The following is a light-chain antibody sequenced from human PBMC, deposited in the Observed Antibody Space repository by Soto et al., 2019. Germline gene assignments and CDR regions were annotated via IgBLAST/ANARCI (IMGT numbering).Light chain of an antibody. V-gene: IGKV1-27*01. CDR2: AAS. CDR1: QGISNY. J-gene: IGKJ3*01. Sequence: DIQMTKSPSSLSASVGDRVTITCRASQGISNYLAGYQQKPEKVPKLLIYAASTLQSGVPSRFSGSGSGTDFTLTISSLQPEEVATYYCQKYNSAPRSFGPGTKVDIK. CDR3: QKYNSAPRS.